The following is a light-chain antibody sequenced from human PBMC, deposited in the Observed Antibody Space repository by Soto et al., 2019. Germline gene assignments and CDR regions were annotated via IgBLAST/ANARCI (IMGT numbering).Light chain of an antibody. CDR1: HTISAN. Sequence: IVVTQSPSTLSLSPGERASLSCRAGHTISANLALYQQRPGQDPRLLIYGASTRATGIPARFSGSGSGTEFTLTISSLHSEDFAVYYCQQYNNWPPLTFGGGTKVDI. CDR2: GAS. CDR3: QQYNNWPPLT. V-gene: IGKV3-15*01. J-gene: IGKJ4*01.